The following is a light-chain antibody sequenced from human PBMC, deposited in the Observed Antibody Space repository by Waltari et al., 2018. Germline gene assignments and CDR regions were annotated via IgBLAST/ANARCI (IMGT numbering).Light chain of an antibody. CDR1: QSVLHSSNNKNS. Sequence: DIVMTQSPDSLAVSLGERATINCKSSQSVLHSSNNKNSLGCFTQKAGQRPKVLIKWATSRDSEVPDRFSGCGSETDFTVTISSLQAEDVAVYYCQQYYSAPLTFGGGTKVEIK. V-gene: IGKV4-1*01. CDR2: WAT. CDR3: QQYYSAPLT. J-gene: IGKJ4*01.